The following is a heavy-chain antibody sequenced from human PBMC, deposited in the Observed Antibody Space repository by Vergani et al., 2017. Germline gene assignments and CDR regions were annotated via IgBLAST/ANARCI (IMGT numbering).Heavy chain of an antibody. J-gene: IGHJ6*02. CDR1: GGSFSGYY. V-gene: IGHV4-34*01. Sequence: QVQLQQWGAGLLKPSETLSLTCAVYGGSFSGYYWSWIRQPPGKGLEWIGEINHSGSTNYNPSLKSRVTISVDTSKNQFALKLSSVNAADTAVYYCARDRPVPRVIGYYDGSGSPRGYDGMDVWGQGTTVTVSS. CDR3: ARDRPVPRVIGYYDGSGSPRGYDGMDV. D-gene: IGHD3-10*01. CDR2: INHSGST.